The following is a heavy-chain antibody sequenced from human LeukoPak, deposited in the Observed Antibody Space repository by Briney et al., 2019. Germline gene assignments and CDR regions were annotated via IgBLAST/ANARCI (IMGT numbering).Heavy chain of an antibody. V-gene: IGHV3-74*01. CDR1: GFTLSTYW. CDR3: TRGASYDRYAGDY. D-gene: IGHD3-22*01. J-gene: IGHJ4*02. CDR2: INGDGSIT. Sequence: GGSLRLSCAASGFTLSTYWMHWVRQIPGKGLVWVSRINGDGSITNYADSVKGRFTISRDNGRNTLDLQMNSLRAEDTAVYYCTRGASYDRYAGDYWGRGVLVTVSS.